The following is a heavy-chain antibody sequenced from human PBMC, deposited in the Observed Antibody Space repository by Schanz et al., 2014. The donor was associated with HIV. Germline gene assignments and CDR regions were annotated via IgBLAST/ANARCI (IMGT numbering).Heavy chain of an antibody. J-gene: IGHJ6*02. CDR2: INTSGGGT. D-gene: IGHD2-15*01. V-gene: IGHV1-46*01. CDR3: ARERMATGGFDV. CDR1: GDTFRRYS. Sequence: QVQLVQSGAEVKKPGSSVKVSCKASGDTFRRYSIHWVRQAPGQGLEWMAVINTSGGGTSDALQGRVAVTRDTSTSTVYMDLRNLRFEDSAVYYCARERMATGGFDVWGQGTTVTVSS.